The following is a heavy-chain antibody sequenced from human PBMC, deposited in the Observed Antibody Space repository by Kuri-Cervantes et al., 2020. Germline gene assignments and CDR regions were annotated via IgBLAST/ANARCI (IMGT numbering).Heavy chain of an antibody. Sequence: GESLKISCAASGFTFSNYWMDWVRQAPGKGLEWVATIKEDGSERYYVDSVKGRFTISRDNAKNSLYLQMNSLRAEDTAVYYCARDGYNPFDYWGQGTLVTVSS. V-gene: IGHV3-7*01. CDR3: ARDGYNPFDY. CDR2: IKEDGSER. CDR1: GFTFSNYW. J-gene: IGHJ4*02. D-gene: IGHD5-24*01.